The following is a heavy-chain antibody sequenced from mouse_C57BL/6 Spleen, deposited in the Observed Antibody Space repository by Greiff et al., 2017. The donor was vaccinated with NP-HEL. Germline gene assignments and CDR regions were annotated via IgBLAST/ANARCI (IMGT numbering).Heavy chain of an antibody. D-gene: IGHD2-1*01. CDR2: ISSGGDYI. CDR1: GFTFSSYA. J-gene: IGHJ2*01. V-gene: IGHV5-9-1*02. Sequence: EVMLVESGEGLVKPGGSLKLSCAASGFTFSSYAMSWVRQTPEKRLEWVAYISSGGDYIYYADTVKGRFTISRDNARNTLYLQMSSLKSEDTAMYYCTRVSIYYGNYYFDYWGQGTTLTVSS. CDR3: TRVSIYYGNYYFDY.